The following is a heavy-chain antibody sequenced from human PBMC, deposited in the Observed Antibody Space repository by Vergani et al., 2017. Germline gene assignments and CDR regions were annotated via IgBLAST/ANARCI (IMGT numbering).Heavy chain of an antibody. CDR1: GFTVSSNY. D-gene: IGHD3-22*01. CDR2: ISGSGGST. CDR3: AKGPYYYDSSGQSFDY. V-gene: IGHV3-23*04. J-gene: IGHJ4*02. Sequence: EVQLVETGGGLIQPGGSLRLSCAASGFTVSSNYMSWVRQAPGKGLEWVSAISGSGGSTYYADSVKGRFTISRDNSKNTLYLQMNSLRAEDTAVYYCAKGPYYYDSSGQSFDYWGQGTLVTVSS.